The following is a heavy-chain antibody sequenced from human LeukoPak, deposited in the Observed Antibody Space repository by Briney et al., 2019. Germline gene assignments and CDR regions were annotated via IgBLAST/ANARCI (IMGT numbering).Heavy chain of an antibody. D-gene: IGHD3-22*01. V-gene: IGHV1-69*01. J-gene: IGHJ4*02. CDR3: ARGSGETGGYYYVY. CDR2: IIPIFGTA. Sequence: SVKVSCKASGGTFSSYAFSWVRQAPGQGLEWMGGIIPIFGTANYAQKFQGRVTITADESTRTAYMELRTLRSEDTAIYYCARGSGETGGYYYVYWGRGTPVTVSS. CDR1: GGTFSSYA.